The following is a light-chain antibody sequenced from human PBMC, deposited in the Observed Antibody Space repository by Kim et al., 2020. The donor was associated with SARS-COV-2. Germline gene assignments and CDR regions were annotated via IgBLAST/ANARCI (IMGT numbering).Light chain of an antibody. CDR1: QSLLYNTNNKNY. CDR2: WAS. V-gene: IGKV4-1*01. CDR3: QQYHSNPLT. J-gene: IGKJ4*01. Sequence: ATINCKSSQSLLYNTNNKNYLAGYQQRPGQPPKLLIYWASTRQFGVPDRFSGSGSGTDFTLTIASLQAEDVAVYYCQQYHSNPLTFGGGTKVDIK.